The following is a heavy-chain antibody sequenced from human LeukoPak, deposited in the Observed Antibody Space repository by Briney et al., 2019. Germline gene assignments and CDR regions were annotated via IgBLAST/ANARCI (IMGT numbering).Heavy chain of an antibody. CDR3: ARADYSSGNPTIDN. Sequence: GGSLRLSCAASGFTFRTYVMKWVRQAPGKGLEWVSTIGSSGSFMYYADSVRGRFTISRDNAKNSLYLQMNSLRAEDAAVYYCARADYSSGNPTIDNSGQGTLVTVYS. CDR2: IGSSGSFM. D-gene: IGHD3-10*01. CDR1: GFTFRTYV. J-gene: IGHJ4*02. V-gene: IGHV3-21*01.